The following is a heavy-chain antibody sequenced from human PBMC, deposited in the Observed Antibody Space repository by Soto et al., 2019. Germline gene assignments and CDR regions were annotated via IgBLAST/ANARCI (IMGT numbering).Heavy chain of an antibody. CDR1: GYTFTSYG. CDR3: AANSGSYSRPRF. Sequence: GASVKVSCKTSGYTFTSYGISWVRQAPGQGLEWMGWITPYNGNTNYAQKLQGRVTMTTDTSTTTAYMVLRSLRSDDMAVYYCAANSGSYSRPRFWGQGTLDTVSS. J-gene: IGHJ4*02. V-gene: IGHV1-18*03. D-gene: IGHD1-26*01. CDR2: ITPYNGNT.